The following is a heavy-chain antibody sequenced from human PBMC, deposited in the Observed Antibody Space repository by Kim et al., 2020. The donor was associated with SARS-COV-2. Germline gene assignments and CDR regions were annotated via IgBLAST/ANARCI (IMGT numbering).Heavy chain of an antibody. CDR3: AKDLGYTYDDLDY. V-gene: IGHV3-23*01. Sequence: GGSLRLSCAASGFTFTRYAMIWVRQAPGKGLEWVSSITGDGGSTYYAHSVKGRFTISRDNSKNTLYLEMNSLRADDTAVYYCAKDLGYTYDDLDYWGQGTLVTVCS. D-gene: IGHD5-18*01. CDR2: ITGDGGST. CDR1: GFTFTRYA. J-gene: IGHJ4*02.